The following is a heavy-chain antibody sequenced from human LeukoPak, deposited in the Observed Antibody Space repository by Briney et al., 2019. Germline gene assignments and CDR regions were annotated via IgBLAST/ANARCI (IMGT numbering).Heavy chain of an antibody. V-gene: IGHV3-23*01. CDR2: ISGSGGST. J-gene: IGHJ6*02. CDR1: GFTFSSYA. D-gene: IGHD3-3*02. Sequence: PGGSLRLSCAASGFTFSSYAMIWVRHAPGKGLEWVSTISGSGGSTNYADSVKGRFTIPRDNSKNTLYLQMNSLRAEDTAVYSCAKSFSSSYYYYGMDVWGQGTTVTVSS. CDR3: AKSFSSSYYYYGMDV.